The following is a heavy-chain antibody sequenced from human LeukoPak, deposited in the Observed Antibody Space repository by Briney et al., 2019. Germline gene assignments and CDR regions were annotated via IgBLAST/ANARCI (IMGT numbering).Heavy chain of an antibody. J-gene: IGHJ3*02. V-gene: IGHV1-69*04. CDR3: ARNAMASPGTGGAFDI. CDR1: GGTFSSYA. Sequence: GASVKVSCKASGGTFSSYAISWVRQAPGQGLEWMGRIIPLLHVVNYTQRFQGRVTITADKSTSTTYMELSSLRSEDTAVYYCARNAMASPGTGGAFDIWGQGTTVTVSS. D-gene: IGHD1-26*01. CDR2: IIPLLHVV.